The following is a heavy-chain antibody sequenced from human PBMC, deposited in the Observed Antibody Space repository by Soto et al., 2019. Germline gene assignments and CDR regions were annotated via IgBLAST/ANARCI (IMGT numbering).Heavy chain of an antibody. V-gene: IGHV4-30-4*01. CDR1: GGSISSGDYY. Sequence: PSETLSLTCTVSGGSISSGDYYWSWIRQPPGKGLEWIGYIYYSGSTYYNPSLKSRVTISVDTYKNQFSLKLSSVTAADTAVYYCARGGPTRGSYNYNWFDPWGQGTLVTVSS. CDR3: ARGGPTRGSYNYNWFDP. J-gene: IGHJ5*02. D-gene: IGHD2-15*01. CDR2: IYYSGST.